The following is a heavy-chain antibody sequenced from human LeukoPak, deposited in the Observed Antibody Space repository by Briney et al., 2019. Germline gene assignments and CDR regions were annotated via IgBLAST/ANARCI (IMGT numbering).Heavy chain of an antibody. Sequence: SVKVSCKASGGTFSSYAISWVRQAPGQGLEWMGGIIPIFGTANYAQKFQGRVTITADESTSTAYMELSSLRSEDTAVYYCARVSGVGANHGYFDYWGQGTLVTVSS. CDR3: ARVSGVGANHGYFDY. D-gene: IGHD1-26*01. J-gene: IGHJ4*02. V-gene: IGHV1-69*13. CDR2: IIPIFGTA. CDR1: GGTFSSYA.